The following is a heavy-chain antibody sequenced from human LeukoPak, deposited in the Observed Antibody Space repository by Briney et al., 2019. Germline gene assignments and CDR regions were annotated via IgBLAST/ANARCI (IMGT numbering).Heavy chain of an antibody. CDR2: ISGSGGST. V-gene: IGHV3-23*01. CDR3: ANPVLRTGPL. CDR1: GFTFDDYG. D-gene: IGHD3-9*01. J-gene: IGHJ4*02. Sequence: GGSLRLSCAASGFTFDDYGMSWVRQAPGKGLEWVSAISGSGGSTYYADSVKGRFTISRDNSKNTLYLQMNSLRAEDTAVYYCANPVLRTGPLWGQGTLVTVSS.